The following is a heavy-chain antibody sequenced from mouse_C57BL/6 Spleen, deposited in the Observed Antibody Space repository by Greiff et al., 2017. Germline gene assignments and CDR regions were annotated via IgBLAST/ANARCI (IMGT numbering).Heavy chain of an antibody. D-gene: IGHD2-1*01. V-gene: IGHV1-69*01. J-gene: IGHJ1*03. CDR3: ARGNGNYLYWYFDV. CDR2: IDPSDSYT. Sequence: QVQLKQPGAELVMPGASVKLSCKASGYTFTSYWMHWVKQRPGQGLEWIGEIDPSDSYTNYNQKFKGKSTLTVDKSSSTAYMQLSSLTSEDSAVYYCARGNGNYLYWYFDVWGTGTTVTVSS. CDR1: GYTFTSYW.